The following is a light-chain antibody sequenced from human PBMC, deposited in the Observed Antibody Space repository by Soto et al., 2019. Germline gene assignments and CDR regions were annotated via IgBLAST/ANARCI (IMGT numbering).Light chain of an antibody. J-gene: IGKJ2*01. CDR2: AAS. CDR3: QQSSNIPYT. Sequence: DIPMTQSPSSLSASVGDRVTITCRASQTISSYLNWYQQNPGKAPKLLIYAASSLQSGVPSRFSGSGSGTDFDLTISSLQPEDFATYYCQQSSNIPYTFGQGTKLEIK. CDR1: QTISSY. V-gene: IGKV1-39*01.